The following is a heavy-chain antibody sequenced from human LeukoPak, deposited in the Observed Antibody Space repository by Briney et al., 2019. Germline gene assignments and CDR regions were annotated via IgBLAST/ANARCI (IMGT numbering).Heavy chain of an antibody. Sequence: PGGSLRLSCAASGFTFSDYSMNWVRQAPEKGLEWVSSISRSSRHAYYAGSVKGRFTFSRDDGKNSLYLQMNSLRAEDMAVYYCVRDLMGMGATTAYPHHWGQGTLVTVSS. D-gene: IGHD1-26*01. J-gene: IGHJ1*01. CDR1: GFTFSDYS. V-gene: IGHV3-21*06. CDR2: ISRSSRHA. CDR3: VRDLMGMGATTAYPHH.